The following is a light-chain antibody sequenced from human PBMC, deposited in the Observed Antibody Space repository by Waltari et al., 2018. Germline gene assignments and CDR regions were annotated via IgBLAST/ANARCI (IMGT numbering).Light chain of an antibody. CDR1: SSNIGSNY. CDR2: RNN. J-gene: IGLJ2*01. CDR3: AAWDDSLRV. Sequence: QSVLTQPPSASGTPGQRVTMSCSGSSSNIGSNYVYWYQQLPGTAPNLLIYRNNRRPSGVPDRFSGSKSGTSASLAISGLRSEDAADYYCAAWDDSLRVFGGGTKLTVL. V-gene: IGLV1-47*01.